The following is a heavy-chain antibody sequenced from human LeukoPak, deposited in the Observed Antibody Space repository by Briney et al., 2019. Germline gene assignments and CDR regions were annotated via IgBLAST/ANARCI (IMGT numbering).Heavy chain of an antibody. D-gene: IGHD3-10*01. Sequence: GGSLRLSCAASGFTVSSNYMSWVRQAPGKGLEWVSVIYSGGSTYYADSVKGRFTISRDNSKNTLYLQMNSLRAEDTAVYYCAKVPVLLWFGELFRYYFDYWGQGTLVTVSS. CDR1: GFTVSSNY. CDR2: IYSGGST. CDR3: AKVPVLLWFGELFRYYFDY. J-gene: IGHJ4*02. V-gene: IGHV3-66*01.